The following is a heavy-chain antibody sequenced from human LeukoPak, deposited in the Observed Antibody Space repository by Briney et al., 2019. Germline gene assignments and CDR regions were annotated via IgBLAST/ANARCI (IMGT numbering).Heavy chain of an antibody. Sequence: GGSLRLSCAASGFTFSDYSMNWVRQAPGKGLEWVSYFSESNVIYYADSVKGRFTISRDNSKNTLYLQMNSLRAEDTAVYYCAKTGLEYSSGEGWYFDYWGQGTLVTVS. D-gene: IGHD5-18*01. J-gene: IGHJ4*02. V-gene: IGHV3-48*01. CDR2: FSESNVI. CDR3: AKTGLEYSSGEGWYFDY. CDR1: GFTFSDYS.